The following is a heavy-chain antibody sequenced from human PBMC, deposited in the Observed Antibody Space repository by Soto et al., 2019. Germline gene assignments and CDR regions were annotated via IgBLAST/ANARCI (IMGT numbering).Heavy chain of an antibody. CDR3: ARDYSSPPPFDY. Sequence: GGSLRLSCAASAFTLNTSWMNWVRQAPGKGLEWVSYISSSSSTIYYADSVKGRFTISRDNAKNSLYLQMNSLRAEDTAVYYCARDYSSPPPFDYWGQGTLVTVSS. J-gene: IGHJ4*02. D-gene: IGHD6-13*01. CDR1: AFTLNTSW. V-gene: IGHV3-48*01. CDR2: ISSSSSTI.